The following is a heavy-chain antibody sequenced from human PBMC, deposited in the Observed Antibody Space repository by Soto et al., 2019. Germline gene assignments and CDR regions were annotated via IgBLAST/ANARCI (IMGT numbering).Heavy chain of an antibody. CDR2: ITAGNGNT. Sequence: QVQLVQSGAEVKKPGASVKVSCKASGYTFTSYAMHWVRQAPGQRLEWMGWITAGNGNTKYSQKFQGRVTITRDTSASTAYMELSSLRSEDTAVYYCARALGVVTDYYWGQGTLVTVSS. J-gene: IGHJ4*02. CDR3: ARALGVVTDYY. V-gene: IGHV1-3*01. D-gene: IGHD2-15*01. CDR1: GYTFTSYA.